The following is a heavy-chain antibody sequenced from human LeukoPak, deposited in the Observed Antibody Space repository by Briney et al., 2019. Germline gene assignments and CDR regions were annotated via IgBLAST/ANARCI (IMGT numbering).Heavy chain of an antibody. CDR3: ATNPHGTYHFDY. Sequence: GGSLRLSCAASGLTFDDYAMHGVSQAPGKGLEWVSGISFSSGRIDYADSVKGRFTISRGTAKNSLYMQMNSLRPEDTAVYYCATNPHGTYHFDYWGQGTLVTVSS. J-gene: IGHJ4*02. V-gene: IGHV3-9*01. D-gene: IGHD6-13*01. CDR1: GLTFDDYA. CDR2: ISFSSGRI.